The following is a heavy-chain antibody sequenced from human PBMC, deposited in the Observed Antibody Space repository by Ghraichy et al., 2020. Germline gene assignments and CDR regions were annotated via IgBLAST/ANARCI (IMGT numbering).Heavy chain of an antibody. Sequence: SVKVSCKASGGTFSSYAISWVRQAPGQGLEWMGRIIPILGIANYAQKFQGRVTITADKSTSTAYMELSSLKSEDTAVYYCARIEGTDTAMATSGDYWGQGTLVTVSS. V-gene: IGHV1-69*04. J-gene: IGHJ4*02. CDR1: GGTFSSYA. CDR2: IIPILGIA. D-gene: IGHD5-18*01. CDR3: ARIEGTDTAMATSGDY.